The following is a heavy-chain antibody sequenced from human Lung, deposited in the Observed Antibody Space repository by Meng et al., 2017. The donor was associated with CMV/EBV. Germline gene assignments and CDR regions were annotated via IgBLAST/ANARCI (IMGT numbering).Heavy chain of an antibody. D-gene: IGHD3-3*01. Sequence: AXVXVSXXASGYIFTNYGISWVRQAPGQGLEWMGWISAYSGHTNFAQNLQGRVTMTTDTSTSTAYMELRSLRSDDTAVYYCARNTRFGVVIIPWFDYWGQGTXVTVSS. CDR1: GYIFTNYG. V-gene: IGHV1-18*01. CDR3: ARNTRFGVVIIPWFDY. J-gene: IGHJ4*02. CDR2: ISAYSGHT.